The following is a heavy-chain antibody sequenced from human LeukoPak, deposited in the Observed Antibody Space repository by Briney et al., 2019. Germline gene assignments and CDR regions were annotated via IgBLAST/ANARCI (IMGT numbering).Heavy chain of an antibody. D-gene: IGHD3-22*01. CDR2: INHSGSA. J-gene: IGHJ4*02. Sequence: PSETLSLTCAVYGGSFSGYDWSWIRQPPGKGLEWIGEINHSGSANYNPSFKSRVAISVDTSKNQFSLKLSSVTAADTAVYYCARDYYDSSGYYLDYWGQGTLVTVSS. CDR1: GGSFSGYD. V-gene: IGHV4-34*01. CDR3: ARDYYDSSGYYLDY.